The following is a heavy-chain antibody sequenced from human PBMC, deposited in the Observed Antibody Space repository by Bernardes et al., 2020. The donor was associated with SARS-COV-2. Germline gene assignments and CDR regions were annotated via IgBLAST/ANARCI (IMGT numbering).Heavy chain of an antibody. J-gene: IGHJ6*02. CDR3: ARDRVRGVITSYGMDV. CDR1: GYTFTGYY. V-gene: IGHV1-2*04. D-gene: IGHD3-10*01. CDR2: INPNSGGT. Sequence: ASVKVSCKASGYTFTGYYMHWVRQAPGQGLEWMGWINPNSGGTNYAQKFQGWVTMTRDTSISTAYMELSRLRSDDTAVYYCARDRVRGVITSYGMDVWGQGTTVTVSS.